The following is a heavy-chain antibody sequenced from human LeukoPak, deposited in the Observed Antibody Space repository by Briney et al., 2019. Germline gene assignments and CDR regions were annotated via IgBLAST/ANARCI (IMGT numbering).Heavy chain of an antibody. CDR1: GFTFSSYS. J-gene: IGHJ6*02. D-gene: IGHD6-13*01. Sequence: GGSLRLSCAASGFTFSSYSMNSVRQAPGKWLEWVSSISSSSSYIYYADSVKGRFTISRDNAKNSLYLQMNSLRAEDTAVYYCAREKAGYYYYGMDVWGQGTTVTVSS. V-gene: IGHV3-21*01. CDR2: ISSSSSYI. CDR3: AREKAGYYYYGMDV.